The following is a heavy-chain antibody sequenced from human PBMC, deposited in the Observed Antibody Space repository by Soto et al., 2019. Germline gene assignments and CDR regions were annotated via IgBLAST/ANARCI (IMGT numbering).Heavy chain of an antibody. J-gene: IGHJ3*02. CDR2: IYHSGST. D-gene: IGHD6-25*01. CDR3: GREGGDSGGHEALDI. V-gene: IGHV4-39*07. CDR1: SGSMSSSLNH. Sequence: SETLSLTCIVSSGSMSSSLNHWGWIRQPPGKGLEWIGNIYHSGSTNYNTSLKSRVTISVDKSKNQISLNLNSVTAANTALYYCGREGGDSGGHEALDIWGQGKMVTVSS.